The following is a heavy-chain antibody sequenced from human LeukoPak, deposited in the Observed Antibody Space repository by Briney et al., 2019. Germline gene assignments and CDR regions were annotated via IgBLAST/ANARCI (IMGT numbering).Heavy chain of an antibody. CDR1: RFTFSNFA. J-gene: IGHJ4*02. Sequence: GALRPSCAASRFTFSNFAMHWVRQAPGKGLEWVAVISSDGNNKYYADSVEGRFTISRDNSKNTLYLQMNSLRAEDTAVFYCARDYFGSGSYYGYYFDYWGQGTLVTVSS. V-gene: IGHV3-30*04. CDR3: ARDYFGSGSYYGYYFDY. CDR2: ISSDGNNK. D-gene: IGHD3-10*01.